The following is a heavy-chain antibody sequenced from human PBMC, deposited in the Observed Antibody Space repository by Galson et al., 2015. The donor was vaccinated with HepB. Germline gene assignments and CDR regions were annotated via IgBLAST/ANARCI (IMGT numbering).Heavy chain of an antibody. D-gene: IGHD1-7*01. Sequence: SLRLSCAASGFTFANYGLHWVRQAPGKGLEWVAIISYDGSDKKYADSVKGRFTVSRDKSKNTLYLQLHSVRTGDTAVYYCAREDNWNYWVYWGQGTLVTVSS. J-gene: IGHJ4*01. CDR2: ISYDGSDK. CDR3: AREDNWNYWVY. CDR1: GFTFANYG. V-gene: IGHV3-30*03.